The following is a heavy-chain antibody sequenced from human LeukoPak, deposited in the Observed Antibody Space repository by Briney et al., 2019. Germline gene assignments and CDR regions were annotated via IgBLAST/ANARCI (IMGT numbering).Heavy chain of an antibody. CDR2: ISWNSGSI. J-gene: IGHJ6*02. CDR3: ARAPQPYYGSGSCMDV. V-gene: IGHV3-9*01. D-gene: IGHD3-10*01. Sequence: ALRPSCAASGFTFDDYAMHWVRQAPGKGLKWVSGISWNSGSIGYADSVKGRFTISRDNAKNSLYLQMNSLRAEDTAVYYCARAPQPYYGSGSCMDVWGQGTTVTVSS. CDR1: GFTFDDYA.